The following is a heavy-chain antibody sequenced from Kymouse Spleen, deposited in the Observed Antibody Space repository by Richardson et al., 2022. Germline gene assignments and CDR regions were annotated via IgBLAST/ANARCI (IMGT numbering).Heavy chain of an antibody. D-gene: IGHD6-19*01. J-gene: IGHJ5*02. CDR1: GGSFSGYY. Sequence: QVQLQQWGAGLLKPSETLSLTCAVYGGSFSGYYWSWIRQPPGKGLEWIGEINHSGSTNYNPSLKSRVTISVDTSKNQFSLKLSSVTAADTAVYYCARGPPIAVAGDNWFDPWGQGTLVTVSS. V-gene: IGHV4-34*01. CDR2: INHSGST. CDR3: ARGPPIAVAGDNWFDP.